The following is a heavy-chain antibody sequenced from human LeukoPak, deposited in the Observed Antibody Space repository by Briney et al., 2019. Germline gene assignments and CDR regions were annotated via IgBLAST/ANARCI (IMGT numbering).Heavy chain of an antibody. V-gene: IGHV4-30-4*08. Sequence: SETLSLTCTVSGGSISSGDSYWSWVRQPPGKGLEWIGYIYYSGSTYYNPSLKSPVTISVDTSKNQFSLKLSSVTAADTAVYYCARDYGLDYWGQGTLVTVSS. CDR1: GGSISSGDSY. J-gene: IGHJ4*02. CDR3: ARDYGLDY. D-gene: IGHD4-17*01. CDR2: IYYSGST.